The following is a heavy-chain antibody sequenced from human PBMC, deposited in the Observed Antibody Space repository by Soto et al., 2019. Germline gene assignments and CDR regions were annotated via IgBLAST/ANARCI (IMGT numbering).Heavy chain of an antibody. CDR1: GYTFTSYY. CDR2: INPSGGST. Sequence: ASVKVSCKASGYTFTSYYMHWVRQAPGQGLEWMGIINPSGGSTSYAQKFQGRVTMTRDTSTSTVYMELSSLRSEDTAVYYCARDFVYYDSSGYLGPLYYYYYYGMDVWGQGNTVTVSS. D-gene: IGHD3-22*01. CDR3: ARDFVYYDSSGYLGPLYYYYYYGMDV. V-gene: IGHV1-46*01. J-gene: IGHJ6*02.